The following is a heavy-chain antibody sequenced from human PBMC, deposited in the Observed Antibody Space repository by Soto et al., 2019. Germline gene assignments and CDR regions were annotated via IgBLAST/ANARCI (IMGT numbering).Heavy chain of an antibody. CDR1: GFTFSSYA. Sequence: EVQLLESGGGLVQPGGSLRLSCAASGFTFSSYAMSWVRQAPGKGLEWVSAISGSGGSTYYADSVKGRFTISRDNSKNTVYLQMNSLRAVDTAVYYCAKDPIKYQLLWLPVDYWGQGTLVTVSS. CDR2: ISGSGGST. CDR3: AKDPIKYQLLWLPVDY. V-gene: IGHV3-23*01. D-gene: IGHD2-2*01. J-gene: IGHJ4*02.